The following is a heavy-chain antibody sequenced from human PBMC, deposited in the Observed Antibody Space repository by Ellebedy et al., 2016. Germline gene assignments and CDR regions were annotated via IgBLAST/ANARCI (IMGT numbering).Heavy chain of an antibody. CDR1: GYTFTSYG. CDR2: ISAYNGNT. CDR3: ARDHSNTMVRGVPGWFDP. Sequence: ASVKVSXKASGYTFTSYGISWVRQAPGQGLEWMGWISAYNGNTNYAQKLQGRVTMTTDTSTSTAYMELRSLRFDDTAVYYCARDHSNTMVRGVPGWFDPWGQGTLVTVSS. J-gene: IGHJ5*02. D-gene: IGHD3-10*01. V-gene: IGHV1-18*04.